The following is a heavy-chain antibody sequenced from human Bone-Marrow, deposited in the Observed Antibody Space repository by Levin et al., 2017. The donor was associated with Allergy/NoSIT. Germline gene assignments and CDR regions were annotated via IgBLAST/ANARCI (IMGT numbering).Heavy chain of an antibody. V-gene: IGHV3-23*01. CDR2: ISVSGETT. CDR1: GFVFDNYA. D-gene: IGHD3-10*01. J-gene: IGHJ3*01. CDR3: AKDSGTHYGSGSYYPNAFDF. Sequence: PGGSLRLSCAASGFVFDNYAMNWVRQAPGKGLEWVAGISVSGETTFYVDSVKGRFTISRDKVRNTLFLQMDSLTGEDTALYFCAKDSGTHYGSGSYYPNAFDFWGQGTMVTVSS.